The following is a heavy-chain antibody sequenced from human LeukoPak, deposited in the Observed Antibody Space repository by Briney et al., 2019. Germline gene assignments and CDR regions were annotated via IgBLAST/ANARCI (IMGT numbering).Heavy chain of an antibody. V-gene: IGHV4-59*01. CDR3: ARAETQYYDFWSGYHSWFDP. D-gene: IGHD3-3*01. Sequence: ASETLSLTCTVSGGSISSYYWSWIRQPPGKGLEWIGYIYYSGRTNYNPSLKSRITILVDTSKNQFSLKLSSVTAADTAVYYCARAETQYYDFWSGYHSWFDPWGQGTLVTVSS. CDR2: IYYSGRT. CDR1: GGSISSYY. J-gene: IGHJ5*02.